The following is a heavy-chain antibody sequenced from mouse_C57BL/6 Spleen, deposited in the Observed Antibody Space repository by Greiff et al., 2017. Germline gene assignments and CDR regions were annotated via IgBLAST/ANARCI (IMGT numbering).Heavy chain of an antibody. CDR3: ARATGTSLYYFDY. J-gene: IGHJ2*01. CDR2: IYPGDGDT. CDR1: GYAFSSSW. Sequence: VQLQQSGPELVKPGASVKISCKASGYAFSSSWMNWVKQRPGKGLEWIGRIYPGDGDTNYNGKFKGKATLTADKSSSTAYMQLSSLTSEDSAVSFCARATGTSLYYFDYWGQGTTLTVSS. D-gene: IGHD4-1*01. V-gene: IGHV1-82*01.